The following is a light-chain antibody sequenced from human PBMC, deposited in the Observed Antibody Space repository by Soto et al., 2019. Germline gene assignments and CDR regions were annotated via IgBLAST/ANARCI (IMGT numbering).Light chain of an antibody. Sequence: EIVLTQSPGTLSLSPGERATLSCRASQSVSSSYLAWYQQKPGQAPRLLIYGASSRATGIPDRFSGSGSGTDFTLTISRLEPEDFAVYYCQQRRGFGPGTKVDIK. CDR3: QQRRG. J-gene: IGKJ3*01. V-gene: IGKV3D-20*02. CDR2: GAS. CDR1: QSVSSSY.